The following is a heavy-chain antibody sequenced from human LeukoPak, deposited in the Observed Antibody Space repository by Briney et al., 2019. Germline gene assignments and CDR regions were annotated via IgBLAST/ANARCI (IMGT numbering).Heavy chain of an antibody. J-gene: IGHJ3*02. Sequence: SETLSLTCTVSGGSMISSSHYWGWIRQPPGKGLEWIGSIYYSGSTYYNPSLKSRVTISVDRSKNQFSLKLSSVTAADTAVYYCARDAPRGFYSSSPYGDAFDIWGQGTMVTVSS. CDR1: GGSMISSSHY. CDR3: ARDAPRGFYSSSPYGDAFDI. CDR2: IYYSGST. V-gene: IGHV4-39*07. D-gene: IGHD6-13*01.